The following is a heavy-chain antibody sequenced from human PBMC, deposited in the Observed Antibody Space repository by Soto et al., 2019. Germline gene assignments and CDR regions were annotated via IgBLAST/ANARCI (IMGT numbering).Heavy chain of an antibody. CDR3: AMSAGYGGDFDV. V-gene: IGHV3-23*04. Sequence: EKQLVESGGALAQPGGSLRLSCVGSGFTFSIYALTWVRQAPGKGLEWVSLITNNGDTTFFGDSVKGRFSISRDNSKNTLYLQLENLRAEDTAVYYCAMSAGYGGDFDVWGQGTMVAVSS. J-gene: IGHJ3*01. CDR2: ITNNGDTT. D-gene: IGHD5-18*01. CDR1: GFTFSIYA.